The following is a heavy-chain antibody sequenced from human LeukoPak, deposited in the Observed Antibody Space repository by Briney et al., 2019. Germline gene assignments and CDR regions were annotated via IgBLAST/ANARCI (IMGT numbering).Heavy chain of an antibody. CDR2: ITSSGSGSVI. Sequence: GGSLRLSCAASGFTFSDYYISWIRQAPGKGLECVSYITSSGSGSVIYYADSVQGRFTISRDNSKNTPYLQMNSLRVEDTAVYYCARDNIAGSGSSDWGQGTLVTVSS. V-gene: IGHV3-11*04. CDR1: GFTFSDYY. J-gene: IGHJ4*02. CDR3: ARDNIAGSGSSD. D-gene: IGHD3-10*01.